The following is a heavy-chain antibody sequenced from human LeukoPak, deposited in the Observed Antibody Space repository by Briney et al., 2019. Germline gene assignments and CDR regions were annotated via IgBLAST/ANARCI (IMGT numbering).Heavy chain of an antibody. V-gene: IGHV3-23*01. CDR1: GSTFSSYW. D-gene: IGHD2-15*01. J-gene: IGHJ4*02. CDR3: AKDAAVVVVAASIDY. CDR2: ISGSGGST. Sequence: GGSLRLSCVASGSTFSSYWMSWVRQAPGKGLEWVSAISGSGGSTYYADSVKGRFTISRDNSKNTLYLQMNSLRAEDTAVYYCAKDAAVVVVAASIDYWGQGTLVTVSS.